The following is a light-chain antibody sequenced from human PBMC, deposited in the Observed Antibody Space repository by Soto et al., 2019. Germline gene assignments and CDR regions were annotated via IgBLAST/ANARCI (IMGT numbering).Light chain of an antibody. CDR3: QQRSNWPLT. J-gene: IGKJ4*01. V-gene: IGKV3-15*01. CDR1: QSVSSA. Sequence: ETVMTQSPATLSVSPGERATLSCRASQSVSSALAWYQQKPGLPPRLLIYDASTRATGIPARFSGSGSGTDFTLTISSLQSQDFAVYYCQQRSNWPLTFGGGTKVEIK. CDR2: DAS.